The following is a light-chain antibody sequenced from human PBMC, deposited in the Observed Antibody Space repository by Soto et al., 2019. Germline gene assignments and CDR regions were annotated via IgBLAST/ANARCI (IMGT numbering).Light chain of an antibody. Sequence: DIQMTQSPPSLPASVRDRITITCRASQSISTYLNWYQQKAGKAPKPLIFAASSLQRGVPSRFSGSGSGTDFTLTITRLQPGDFATYYCQQSYNSSWTFGQGTKVDIK. CDR2: AAS. CDR1: QSISTY. J-gene: IGKJ1*01. V-gene: IGKV1-39*01. CDR3: QQSYNSSWT.